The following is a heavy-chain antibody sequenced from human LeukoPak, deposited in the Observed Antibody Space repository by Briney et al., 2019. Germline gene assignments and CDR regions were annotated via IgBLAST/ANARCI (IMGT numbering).Heavy chain of an antibody. J-gene: IGHJ5*02. V-gene: IGHV4-31*03. CDR2: IYYSGST. D-gene: IGHD2-15*01. Sequence: SQTLSLTCNVSGDSISSGNYYWSWIRQGPGKGLEWIGHIYYSGSTYYNPSLKSRVTISVDTSKNQFSLKLNSVTAADTAVYYCARVHCSGSSCYLTWFDPWGRGTLVTVSS. CDR3: ARVHCSGSSCYLTWFDP. CDR1: GDSISSGNYY.